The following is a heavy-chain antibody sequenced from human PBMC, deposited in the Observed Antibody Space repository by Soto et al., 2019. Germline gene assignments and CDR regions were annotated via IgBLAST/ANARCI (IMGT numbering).Heavy chain of an antibody. CDR3: ARTGYSSSWYPRGNWFDP. D-gene: IGHD6-13*01. CDR2: IIPILGIA. J-gene: IGHJ5*02. Sequence: QVQLVQSGAEVKKPGSSVKVPCKASGGTFSSYTISWVRQAPGQGLEWMGRIIPILGIANYAQKFQGRVTITADKSTSTAYMELSSLRSEDTAVYYCARTGYSSSWYPRGNWFDPWGQGTLVTVSS. CDR1: GGTFSSYT. V-gene: IGHV1-69*02.